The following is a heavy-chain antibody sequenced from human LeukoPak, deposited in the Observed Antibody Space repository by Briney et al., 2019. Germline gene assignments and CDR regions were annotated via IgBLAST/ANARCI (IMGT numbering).Heavy chain of an antibody. D-gene: IGHD6-13*01. CDR3: ASRSSVAGTGPG. CDR2: IKQDGSEK. Sequence: GGSLRLSCAASGFTFSSYAMSWVRQAPGKGLEGVANIKQDGSEKYYVDSVKGRFTISRDNAKNSLYLQMNSLRAEDTAVYYCASRSSVAGTGPGWGQGTLVTVSS. J-gene: IGHJ4*02. V-gene: IGHV3-7*01. CDR1: GFTFSSYA.